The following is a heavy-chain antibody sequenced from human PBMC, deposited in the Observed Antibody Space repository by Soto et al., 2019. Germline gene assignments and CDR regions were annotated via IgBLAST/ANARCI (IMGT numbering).Heavy chain of an antibody. D-gene: IGHD4-17*01. V-gene: IGHV1-2*04. J-gene: IGHJ4*02. Sequence: GASVKVSCKASGYTFTGYYMHWVRQAPGQGHEWMGWINPNSGGTNYAQKFQGWVTMTRDTSISTAYMELSRLRSDDTAVYYCARDNLYGYFDYWGQGTLVTVSS. CDR2: INPNSGGT. CDR1: GYTFTGYY. CDR3: ARDNLYGYFDY.